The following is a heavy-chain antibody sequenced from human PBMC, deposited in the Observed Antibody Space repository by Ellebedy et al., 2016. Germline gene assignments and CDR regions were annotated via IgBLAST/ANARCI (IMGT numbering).Heavy chain of an antibody. D-gene: IGHD3-3*01. V-gene: IGHV3-30*18. CDR2: ISNDGNNK. CDR1: GFTFSYYG. Sequence: GGSLRLSXAASGFTFSYYGMHWVRQAPGKGPEWVAVISNDGNNKYYLDSVKGRFTISRDNSKNTLYLQMNSLTAEDTALYYCAKERDFWSGYYYYMDVWGKGTTVTVSS. CDR3: AKERDFWSGYYYYMDV. J-gene: IGHJ6*03.